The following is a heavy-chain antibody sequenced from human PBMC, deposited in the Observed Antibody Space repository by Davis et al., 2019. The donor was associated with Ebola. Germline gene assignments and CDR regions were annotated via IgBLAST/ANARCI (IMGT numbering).Heavy chain of an antibody. V-gene: IGHV3-30*02. D-gene: IGHD2-15*01. J-gene: IGHJ4*02. CDR3: AKDPGGHSGESDY. CDR1: GLTFSRYG. Sequence: GESLKISCVASGLTFSRYGMHWVRQTPGKGLEWVAFIWFDGRNAHYIDSVKGRFTISRDNSKNTLYLQMNSLRPEDTAIYYCAKDPGGHSGESDYWGQGTLVIVSS. CDR2: IWFDGRNA.